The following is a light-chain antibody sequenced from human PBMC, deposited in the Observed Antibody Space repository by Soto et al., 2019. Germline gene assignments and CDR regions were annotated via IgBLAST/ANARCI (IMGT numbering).Light chain of an antibody. J-gene: IGLJ3*02. CDR2: GNS. CDR3: QSYDSSLSGSWV. Sequence: QSVLTQPPSVSGAPGQRVTISCTGSSSNIGAGYDVHWYQQFLGTAPKLLIYGNSNRPSGVPDRFSGSKSGTSASLAITGLQAEDEADYYCQSYDSSLSGSWVFGGGTKLTVL. V-gene: IGLV1-40*01. CDR1: SSNIGAGYD.